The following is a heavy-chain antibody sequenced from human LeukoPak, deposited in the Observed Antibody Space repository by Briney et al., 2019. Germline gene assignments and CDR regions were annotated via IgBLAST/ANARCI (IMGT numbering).Heavy chain of an antibody. CDR1: GGTFSSYA. V-gene: IGHV1-69*06. Sequence: SVKVSCKASGGTFSSYAISWVRQAPGQGLEWMGGIIPIFGTANYAQKFQGRVTITADKSTSTAYMELSSLRSEDTAVYYCARRVPATASPAWFDPWGQGTLVTVSS. CDR2: IIPIFGTA. CDR3: ARRVPATASPAWFDP. J-gene: IGHJ5*02. D-gene: IGHD2-2*01.